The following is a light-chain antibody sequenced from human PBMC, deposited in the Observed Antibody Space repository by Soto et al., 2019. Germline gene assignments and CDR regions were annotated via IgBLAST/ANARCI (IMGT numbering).Light chain of an antibody. CDR2: EVS. CDR3: CSYAGSSTFDVV. Sequence: QSALNQPASVSGSPGQSITISCTGTSSDVGSYNLVSWYQQHPGKAPKLMIYEVSKRPSGVSNRFSGSKSGNTASLTISGLQAEDEADYYCCSYAGSSTFDVVFGGGTKVTVL. CDR1: SSDVGSYNL. J-gene: IGLJ2*01. V-gene: IGLV2-23*02.